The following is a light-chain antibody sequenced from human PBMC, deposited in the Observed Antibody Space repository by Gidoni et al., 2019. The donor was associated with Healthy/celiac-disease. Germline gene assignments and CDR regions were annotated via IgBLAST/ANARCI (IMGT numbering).Light chain of an antibody. Sequence: QSSLTQPAPLSGSPGQSITISCTGTSSDVGGYNYVSWYQQHPGKAPKLMIYEVSNRPSGVSNRFSGSKSGNTASLTISGLQAEDEADYYCSSYTSSSTLEVFGGGTKLTVL. CDR1: SSDVGGYNY. V-gene: IGLV2-14*01. J-gene: IGLJ2*01. CDR2: EVS. CDR3: SSYTSSSTLEV.